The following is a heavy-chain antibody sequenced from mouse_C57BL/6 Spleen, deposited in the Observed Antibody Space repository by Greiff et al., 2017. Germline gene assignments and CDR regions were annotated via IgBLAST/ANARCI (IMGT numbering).Heavy chain of an antibody. D-gene: IGHD1-1*01. V-gene: IGHV1-9*01. J-gene: IGHJ2*01. Sequence: QVQLQQSGAELMKPGASVKLSCKATGYTFTGYWIEWVKQRPGHGLEWIGEILPGSGSTNYNEKFKGKATFTADTSSNTAYMQLSSLTTEDSAIXYWARERITTVVAPVDYWGQGTTLTVSS. CDR2: ILPGSGST. CDR1: GYTFTGYW. CDR3: ARERITTVVAPVDY.